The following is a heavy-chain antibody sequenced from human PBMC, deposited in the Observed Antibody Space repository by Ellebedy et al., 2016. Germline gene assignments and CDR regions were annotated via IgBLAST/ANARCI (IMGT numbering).Heavy chain of an antibody. V-gene: IGHV3-11*01. CDR1: GFTFSDHY. CDR2: ISSSGRPM. J-gene: IGHJ5*02. CDR3: ARDFPLFDP. Sequence: GGSLRLXCAASGFTFSDHYLSWIRQAPGKGLEWVSYISSSGRPMNYADSVKGRFTISRDNAKNSLYLQMNSLRAEDTAVYYCARDFPLFDPWGQGTLVTVSS.